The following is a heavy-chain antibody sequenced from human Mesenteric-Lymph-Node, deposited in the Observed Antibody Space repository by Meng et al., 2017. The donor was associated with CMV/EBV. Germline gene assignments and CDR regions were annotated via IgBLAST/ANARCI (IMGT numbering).Heavy chain of an antibody. D-gene: IGHD6-13*01. CDR3: AHSSGIAAAGPFYFDY. CDR1: GFSLSTSGVG. J-gene: IGHJ4*02. V-gene: IGHV2-5*02. Sequence: QLTLKESGPTLVKPTQTLTLTCTFSGFSLSTSGVGVVWIRQHPGKALEWLALIYWDDDKRYSPSLKSRLTITKDTSKNQVVLTMTNMDPVDTATYYCAHSSGIAAAGPFYFDYWGQGTLVTVSS. CDR2: IYWDDDK.